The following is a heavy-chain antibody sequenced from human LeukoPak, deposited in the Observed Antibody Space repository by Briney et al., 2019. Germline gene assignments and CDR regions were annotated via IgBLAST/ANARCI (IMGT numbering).Heavy chain of an antibody. V-gene: IGHV3-30*04. CDR2: MSYDGIDE. CDR1: GFTFSTYA. J-gene: IGHJ4*02. CDR3: AGAPFPDFDY. Sequence: GGSLGLSCAASGFTFSTYAMHWVRQAPGKGLEWVAGMSYDGIDEYYADSVKGRFTISRDNSKNTLYLRMNSLRAEDTAVYYCAGAPFPDFDYWGQGTLVTVSS. D-gene: IGHD2/OR15-2a*01.